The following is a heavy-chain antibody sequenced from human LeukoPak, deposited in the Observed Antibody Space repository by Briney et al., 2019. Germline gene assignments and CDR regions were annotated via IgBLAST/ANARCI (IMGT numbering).Heavy chain of an antibody. J-gene: IGHJ6*02. CDR2: IYYSGST. V-gene: IGHV4-30-4*08. Sequence: SQTLSLTCTVSGGSISTGGYYWSWIRQRPGKGLEWIGYIYYSGSTYYNPSLKSRVTISVDTSKNQFSLKLSSVTAADTAVYYCARVPYYYYGMDVWGQGTTVTVSS. CDR1: GGSISTGGYY. CDR3: ARVPYYYYGMDV.